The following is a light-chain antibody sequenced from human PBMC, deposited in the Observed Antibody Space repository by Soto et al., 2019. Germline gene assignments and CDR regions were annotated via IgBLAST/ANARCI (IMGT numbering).Light chain of an antibody. CDR1: QGISSW. J-gene: IGKJ1*01. V-gene: IGKV1-12*01. Sequence: DIQMTQSPSSVSASVGDRVTITCRASQGISSWLGWYQQKPGKAPKLPIYAASSLQSGVPPRFSGSGSGTDITLTISSLQPEDFATYYCQQANSFPRTFGQGTKVEIK. CDR3: QQANSFPRT. CDR2: AAS.